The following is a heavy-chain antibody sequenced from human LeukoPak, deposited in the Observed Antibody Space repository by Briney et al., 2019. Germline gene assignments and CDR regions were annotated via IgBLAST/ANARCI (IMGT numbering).Heavy chain of an antibody. CDR1: GFTFDDYA. Sequence: PGGSLRLSCAASGFTFDDYAMHWVRQAPGKGLEWVSGISWNSGSIGYADSVKGRFTISRDNAKNSLYLQMNSLRAEDTALYYCAKGSEGFDYWGQGTLVTVSS. J-gene: IGHJ4*02. CDR3: AKGSEGFDY. V-gene: IGHV3-9*01. CDR2: ISWNSGSI. D-gene: IGHD1-26*01.